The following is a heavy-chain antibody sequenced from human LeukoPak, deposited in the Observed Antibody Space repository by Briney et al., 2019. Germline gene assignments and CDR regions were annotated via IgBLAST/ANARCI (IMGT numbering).Heavy chain of an antibody. CDR3: ARETEGYCTNGVCYSYSYYFDY. CDR1: GGSISSGSYY. Sequence: SETLSLTCTVSGGSISSGSYYWSWIRQPAGKGLEWIGRIYTSGSTNYNPSLKRRVTISVDTSKNQFSLKLSSVTAADTAVYYCARETEGYCTNGVCYSYSYYFDYWGQGTLVTVSS. V-gene: IGHV4-61*02. J-gene: IGHJ4*02. CDR2: IYTSGST. D-gene: IGHD2-8*01.